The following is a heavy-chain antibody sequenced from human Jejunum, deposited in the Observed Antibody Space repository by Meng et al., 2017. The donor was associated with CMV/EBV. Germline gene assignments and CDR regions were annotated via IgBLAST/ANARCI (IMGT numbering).Heavy chain of an antibody. CDR3: ARFYCSSTSCPHVLFDY. J-gene: IGHJ4*02. CDR1: GYTFTNYG. Sequence: QAQLVQSGGEVKKPGASLKVSCKASGYTFTNYGITWVRQAPGQGLEWMGWISAYNGNTNYAQTLQGRVTMTTDTSTSTAYMELRSLRSDDTAVYYCARFYCSSTSCPHVLFDYWGQGTLVTVSS. V-gene: IGHV1-18*01. D-gene: IGHD2-2*01. CDR2: ISAYNGNT.